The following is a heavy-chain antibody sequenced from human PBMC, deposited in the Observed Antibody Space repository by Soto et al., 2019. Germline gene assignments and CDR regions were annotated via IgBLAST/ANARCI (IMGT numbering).Heavy chain of an antibody. CDR1: GFTFSNAW. D-gene: IGHD2-2*01. J-gene: IGHJ6*02. CDR2: IKSKTDGGTT. V-gene: IGHV3-15*07. Sequence: EVQLVESGGGLVKPGGSLRLSCAASGFTFSNAWMNWVRQAPGKGLEWVGRIKSKTDGGTTDYAAPVKGRFTISRDDSKNTLYLQMNSLKTEDTAVYYCTTDLGYCSSTSCYRYYSYGMDVWGQGTTVTVSS. CDR3: TTDLGYCSSTSCYRYYSYGMDV.